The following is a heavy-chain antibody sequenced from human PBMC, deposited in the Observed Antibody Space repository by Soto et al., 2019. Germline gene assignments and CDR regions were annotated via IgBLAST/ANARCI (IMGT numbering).Heavy chain of an antibody. CDR2: INPSGGST. Sequence: ASVKVSCKASGYTFTSYYMHWVRQAPGQGLEWMGIINPSGGSTSYAQKFQGRVTMTRDTSTSTVYMELSSLRSEDTAVYYCARALNGGNPGTDFFDYCRQGPLVTVSS. D-gene: IGHD2-15*01. J-gene: IGHJ4*02. V-gene: IGHV1-46*01. CDR3: ARALNGGNPGTDFFDY. CDR1: GYTFTSYY.